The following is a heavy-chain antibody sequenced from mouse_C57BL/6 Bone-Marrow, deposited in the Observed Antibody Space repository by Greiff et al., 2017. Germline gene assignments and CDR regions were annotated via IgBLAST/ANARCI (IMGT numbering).Heavy chain of an antibody. CDR3: TRFYYDYDYWYFDV. CDR2: ISSGGDYI. CDR1: GFTFSSYA. D-gene: IGHD2-4*01. J-gene: IGHJ1*03. V-gene: IGHV5-9-1*02. Sequence: EVNLVESGAGLVKPGGSLKLSCAASGFTFSSYAMSWVRQTPEKRLEWVAYISSGGDYIYYADTVKGRFTISRDNARNTLYLQMSSLKSEDTAMYYCTRFYYDYDYWYFDVWGTGTTVTVSS.